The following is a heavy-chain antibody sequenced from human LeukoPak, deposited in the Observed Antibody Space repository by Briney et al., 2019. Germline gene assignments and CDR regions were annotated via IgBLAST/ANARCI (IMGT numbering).Heavy chain of an antibody. CDR1: GLTFSRYA. CDR3: AKRIVPGYKLPDAFDI. D-gene: IGHD2-2*01. Sequence: GGSLRLSCAVSGLTFSRYAMSWVRQAPGKGLEWVSAISESGSSTYYADSVKGRFTISRDNSKNTLYLQMNSLRAEDTAVYYCAKRIVPGYKLPDAFDIWGQGTMVTVSS. J-gene: IGHJ3*02. CDR2: ISESGSST. V-gene: IGHV3-23*01.